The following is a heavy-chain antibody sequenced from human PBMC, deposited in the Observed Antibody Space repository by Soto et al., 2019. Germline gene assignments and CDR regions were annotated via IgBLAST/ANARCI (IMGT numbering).Heavy chain of an antibody. D-gene: IGHD6-19*01. V-gene: IGHV2-26*01. J-gene: IGHJ4*02. Sequence: WIRQAPGKALESLAHIFSNDEESYSTSLKSRITISMDTSKSQVVLTMPNMDPVDTATYHCERMRHWLDKYWRRGNPVTVSS. CDR3: ERMRHWLDKY. CDR2: IFSNDEE.